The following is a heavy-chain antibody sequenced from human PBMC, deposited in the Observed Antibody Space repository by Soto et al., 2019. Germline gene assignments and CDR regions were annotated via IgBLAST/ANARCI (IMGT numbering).Heavy chain of an antibody. CDR3: ATVYYDSSGYYYGMDV. J-gene: IGHJ6*02. V-gene: IGHV4-59*01. D-gene: IGHD3-22*01. CDR2: IYYSGST. Sequence: SEPRDLASAVRVGPMSSYACTWMREPPGKGLEWIGYIYYSGSTNYNPSLKSRVTISVDTSKNQFSLKLSSVTAADTAVYYCATVYYDSSGYYYGMDVWGQGTTVTVSS. CDR1: VGPMSSYA.